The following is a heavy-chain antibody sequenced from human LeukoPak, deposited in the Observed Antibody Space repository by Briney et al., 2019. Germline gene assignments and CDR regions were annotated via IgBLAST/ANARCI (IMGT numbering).Heavy chain of an antibody. V-gene: IGHV3-48*03. CDR3: ARDVMYSSGWYGGFDY. CDR1: GFTFSSYE. J-gene: IGHJ4*02. D-gene: IGHD6-19*01. Sequence: GGSLRLSCAASGFTFSSYEMNWVRQAPGKGLEWVSYISSSGSTIYYADSVKGRFTISRDNAKNSLYLQMNGLRAEDTAVYYCARDVMYSSGWYGGFDYWGQGTLVTVSS. CDR2: ISSSGSTI.